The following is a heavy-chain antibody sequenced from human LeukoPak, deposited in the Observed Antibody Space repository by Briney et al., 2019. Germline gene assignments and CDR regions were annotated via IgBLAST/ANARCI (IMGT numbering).Heavy chain of an antibody. V-gene: IGHV3-23*01. CDR1: GFTFSSYA. CDR3: AKDATTGGIHYFYY. D-gene: IGHD1-1*01. CDR2: ISGSGGNT. Sequence: PGGSVRLSCAASGFTFSSYAMSWVRQAAGKGLDWVSIISGSGGNTKYADSVKGRFTISRDNAKNSLYLQMNSLRAEDRSVYFCAKDATTGGIHYFYYWGQGALATVSS. J-gene: IGHJ4*02.